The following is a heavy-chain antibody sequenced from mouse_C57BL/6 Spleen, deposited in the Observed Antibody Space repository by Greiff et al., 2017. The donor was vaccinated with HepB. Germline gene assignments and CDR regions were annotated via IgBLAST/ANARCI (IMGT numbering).Heavy chain of an antibody. D-gene: IGHD3-3*01. CDR2: INPSTGGT. V-gene: IGHV1-42*01. J-gene: IGHJ2*01. Sequence: EVQLQQSGPELVKPGASVKISCKASGYSFTGYYMNWVKQSPEKSLEWIGEINPSTGGTTYNQKFKAKATLTVDKSSSTAYMQLKSLTSEDSAVYYCARSGLGYFDYWGQGTTLTVSS. CDR1: GYSFTGYY. CDR3: ARSGLGYFDY.